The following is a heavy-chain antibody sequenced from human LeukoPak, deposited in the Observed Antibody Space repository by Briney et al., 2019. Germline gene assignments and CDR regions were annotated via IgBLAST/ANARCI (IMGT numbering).Heavy chain of an antibody. J-gene: IGHJ6*03. CDR2: ISGSGSST. CDR3: AKRRGLELLYYYYMDV. CDR1: GFTFSSYG. V-gene: IGHV3-23*01. D-gene: IGHD1-7*01. Sequence: PGGSLRLSCAASGFTFSSYGMSWVRQAPGKGLEWVSAISGSGSSTYYADSVKGRFTISRDNSKNTLFLQMNSLRAEDTAVYYCAKRRGLELLYYYYMDVWGKGTTVTVSS.